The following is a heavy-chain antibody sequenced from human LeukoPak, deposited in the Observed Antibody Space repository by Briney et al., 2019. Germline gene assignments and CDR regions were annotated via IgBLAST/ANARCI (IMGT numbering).Heavy chain of an antibody. J-gene: IGHJ4*02. Sequence: ASVNVSFKASGYTFTFYYMHWVRQAPGQGLEWMGRINPNNGGSNYAQKFQGRVTLTRDTSISTAYMELSRLRFDDMAVYYCARDAVRGSYLFDYWGQGTLVTVSS. V-gene: IGHV1-2*06. D-gene: IGHD1-26*01. CDR3: ARDAVRGSYLFDY. CDR2: INPNNGGS. CDR1: GYTFTFYY.